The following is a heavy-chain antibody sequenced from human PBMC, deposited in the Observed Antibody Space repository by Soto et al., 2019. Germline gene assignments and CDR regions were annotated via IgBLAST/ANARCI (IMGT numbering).Heavy chain of an antibody. Sequence: GGSLRLSCAASGFTVSSNYMSWVRQAPGKGLEWVSVIYSGGSTYYADSVKGRFTISRDNSKNTLYLQMNSLRAEDTAVYYCARAQDFWSGYYSFYFDYWGQGTLVTVSS. J-gene: IGHJ4*02. CDR1: GFTVSSNY. V-gene: IGHV3-66*01. D-gene: IGHD3-3*01. CDR2: IYSGGST. CDR3: ARAQDFWSGYYSFYFDY.